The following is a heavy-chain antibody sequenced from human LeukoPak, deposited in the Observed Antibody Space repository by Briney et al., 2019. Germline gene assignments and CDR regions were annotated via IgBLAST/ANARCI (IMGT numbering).Heavy chain of an antibody. CDR1: GFTFNSYI. V-gene: IGHV3-21*01. CDR2: ISSSSDYI. CDR3: ARDTRHHTRITMIVVVDAFDI. D-gene: IGHD3-22*01. J-gene: IGHJ3*02. Sequence: PGGSLRLSCAASGFTFNSYIMNSVRQAPGKGLEWVSSISSSSDYIYYADSVKGRFTISRDNAKNSLYLQMNSLRAEDTAVYYCARDTRHHTRITMIVVVDAFDIWGQGTMVTVSS.